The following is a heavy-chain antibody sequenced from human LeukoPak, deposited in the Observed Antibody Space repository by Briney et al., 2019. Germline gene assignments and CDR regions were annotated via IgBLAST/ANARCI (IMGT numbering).Heavy chain of an antibody. CDR1: GFTFSSYG. CDR2: IRYDGSNK. Sequence: GGSLRLSCAASGFTFSSYGMHWVRQAPGKGLEWVAFIRYDGSNKYYADSVKGRFTISRDNSKNTLYLQMNSLRAEDTAVYYCANIPVVPAAMDPWGQGTLVTVSS. J-gene: IGHJ5*02. D-gene: IGHD2-2*01. CDR3: ANIPVVPAAMDP. V-gene: IGHV3-30*02.